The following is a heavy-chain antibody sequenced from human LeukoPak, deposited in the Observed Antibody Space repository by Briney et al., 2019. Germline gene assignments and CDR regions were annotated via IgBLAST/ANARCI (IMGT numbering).Heavy chain of an antibody. Sequence: SETLSLTCAVSGGSISSGGYSWSWVRQPPGKGLEWIGYIYHSGSTYYNPSLKSRVTISVDRFKNQFSLKLSSVTAADTAVYYCARVPRYSGSYYFDYWGQGTLVTVSS. J-gene: IGHJ4*02. D-gene: IGHD1-26*01. CDR3: ARVPRYSGSYYFDY. CDR1: GGSISSGGYS. CDR2: IYHSGST. V-gene: IGHV4-30-2*01.